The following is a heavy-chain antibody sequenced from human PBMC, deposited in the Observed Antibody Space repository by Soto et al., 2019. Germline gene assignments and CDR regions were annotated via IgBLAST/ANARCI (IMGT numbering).Heavy chain of an antibody. CDR3: AKGDNLGPKTGYAFDP. J-gene: IGHJ5*02. V-gene: IGHV6-1*01. CDR2: TYFRSKWYN. CDR1: GDSVSSNAAS. D-gene: IGHD5-12*01. Sequence: SQTLSLTCAISGDSVSSNAASWNWIRQSPSRGLEWLGRTYFRSKWYNDYAVSVKSRIIINPDTSNNQFSLQLNSVTPEDTAVYFCAKGDNLGPKTGYAFDPWGQGIMVTVSS.